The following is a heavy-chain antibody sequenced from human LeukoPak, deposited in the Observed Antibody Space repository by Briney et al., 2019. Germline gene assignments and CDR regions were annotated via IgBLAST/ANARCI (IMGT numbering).Heavy chain of an antibody. CDR1: GGSISSSSYY. D-gene: IGHD3-3*01. J-gene: IGHJ3*02. CDR3: ARLVPPWAIFGVVTPGALDI. V-gene: IGHV4-39*01. Sequence: SETLSLTCTVSGGSISSSSYYWGWIRQPPGKGLEWIGCIYYSGSTYYNPSLKSRVTISVDTSKNQFSLKLSSVTAADTAVYYCARLVPPWAIFGVVTPGALDIWGQGTMVTVSS. CDR2: IYYSGST.